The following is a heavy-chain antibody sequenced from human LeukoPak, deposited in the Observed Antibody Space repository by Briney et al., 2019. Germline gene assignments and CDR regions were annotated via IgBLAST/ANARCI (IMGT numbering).Heavy chain of an antibody. CDR3: AGHWGNAFDI. D-gene: IGHD7-27*01. Sequence: TSETLSLPCAVYGGSFSGYYWSWIRQPPGKGLEWIEEIHHSGSANYNPSLKSRVTILVDKSKNQFSLKLNSVTAADTAVYYCAGHWGNAFDIWGQGTMVIVSS. V-gene: IGHV4-34*01. J-gene: IGHJ3*02. CDR1: GGSFSGYY. CDR2: IHHSGSA.